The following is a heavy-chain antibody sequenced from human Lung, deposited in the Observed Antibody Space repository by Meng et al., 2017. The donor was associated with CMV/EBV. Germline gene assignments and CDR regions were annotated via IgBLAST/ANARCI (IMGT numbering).Heavy chain of an antibody. Sequence: SVKVSCKASGGTFSSYAISWVRQAPGQGLEWMGGIIPIFGTANYAQKFQGRVTMTRDTSISTAYMELSRLRSDDTAVYYCARGYCSSTSCYTWMDYWGQGXLVTVSS. D-gene: IGHD2-2*02. CDR2: IIPIFGTA. J-gene: IGHJ4*02. CDR3: ARGYCSSTSCYTWMDY. CDR1: GGTFSSYA. V-gene: IGHV1-69*05.